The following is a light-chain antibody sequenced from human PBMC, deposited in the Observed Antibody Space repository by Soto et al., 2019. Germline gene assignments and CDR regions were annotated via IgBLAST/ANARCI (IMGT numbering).Light chain of an antibody. CDR2: GNS. V-gene: IGLV1-40*01. Sequence: QAVVTQPPSVSGAPGQRVTISCTGSNSNIGAGYDVHWYQQLPGTAPKVLIYGNSNRPSGVPDRFSGSKSGTSASLAITGLQAEDEAYYYCQSYDSSLSGYVFGTGTKLTVL. CDR1: NSNIGAGYD. CDR3: QSYDSSLSGYV. J-gene: IGLJ1*01.